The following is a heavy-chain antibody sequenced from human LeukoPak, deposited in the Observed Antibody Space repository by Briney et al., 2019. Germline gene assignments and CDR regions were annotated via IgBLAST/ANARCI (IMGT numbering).Heavy chain of an antibody. V-gene: IGHV3-30*18. D-gene: IGHD3-10*01. Sequence: GGPMSFSCTAAGFTFSLYGMHWVRQAPGKGLAWVALISNDGDSEYYLDFVKGRSTTSSDNVMAPLYLQMNSLRGEDTAVYYCAKDGRGRTFFGDIEYWGQGTLVADSS. CDR3: AKDGRGRTFFGDIEY. CDR1: GFTFSLYG. CDR2: ISNDGDSE. J-gene: IGHJ4*02.